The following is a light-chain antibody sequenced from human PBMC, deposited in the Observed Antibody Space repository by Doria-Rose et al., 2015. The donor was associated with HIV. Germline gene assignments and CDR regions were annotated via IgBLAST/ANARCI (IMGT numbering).Light chain of an antibody. CDR1: QRFSNTY. J-gene: IGKJ1*01. Sequence: IVMTQSPGTLSLSPGERATLSCRASQRFSNTYLAWYQQKPGQAPSLLIYDGSTRATGIPDRFSASGSGTDFTLTINRLEPEDFALYYCHQYGTSWTFGQGTKVEI. CDR2: DGS. V-gene: IGKV3-20*01. CDR3: HQYGTSWT.